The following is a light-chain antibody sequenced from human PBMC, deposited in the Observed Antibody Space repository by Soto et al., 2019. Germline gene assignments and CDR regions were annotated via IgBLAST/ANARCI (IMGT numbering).Light chain of an antibody. CDR1: QSISNW. Sequence: DIQMTQSPSTLSASVGDRVTITCRASQSISNWLAWYQQRPGKAPNLLIYKASSLEGGVPSRFSGSGSGTDFTLTISSLQPDDFATYYCQQYNTYPWTFGQGTRVEIK. CDR2: KAS. J-gene: IGKJ1*01. V-gene: IGKV1-5*03. CDR3: QQYNTYPWT.